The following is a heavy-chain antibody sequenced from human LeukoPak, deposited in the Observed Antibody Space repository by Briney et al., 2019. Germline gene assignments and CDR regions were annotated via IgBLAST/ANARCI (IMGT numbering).Heavy chain of an antibody. CDR1: GGSISSYY. CDR2: IYTSGST. J-gene: IGHJ4*02. V-gene: IGHV4-4*07. D-gene: IGHD3-22*01. Sequence: SETLSLTCTVSGGSISSYYWSWIRQPAGKGLEWIGRIYTSGSTNYNPSLKSRVTISVDTSKNQFSLKLSSVTAADTAVYYCARGNYDSSGYYYFDYWGQGTLVTVSP. CDR3: ARGNYDSSGYYYFDY.